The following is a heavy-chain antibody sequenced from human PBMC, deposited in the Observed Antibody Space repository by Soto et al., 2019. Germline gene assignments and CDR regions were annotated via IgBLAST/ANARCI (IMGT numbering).Heavy chain of an antibody. CDR3: VRDWSTFWGMDV. CDR2: IKQDGSEK. CDR1: GFTFSTYW. V-gene: IGHV3-7*01. Sequence: GGSLRLSCAASGFTFSTYWMNWVRQAPGKGLEWVANIKQDGSEKYYVDSVKGRFAISRDNAKDSLFLQMNNLRAEDTAVYYCVRDWSTFWGMDVWGQGTTVTVSS. J-gene: IGHJ6*02.